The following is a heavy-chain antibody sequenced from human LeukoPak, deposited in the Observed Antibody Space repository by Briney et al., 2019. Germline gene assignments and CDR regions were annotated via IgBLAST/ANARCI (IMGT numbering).Heavy chain of an antibody. CDR3: ARHAIVGARPSFVD. CDR2: IYKSGST. D-gene: IGHD1-26*01. V-gene: IGHV4-59*08. J-gene: IGHJ4*02. CDR1: GGSISSYY. Sequence: PSETLSLACTVSGGSISSYYWSWIRQPPGKGLEWIGYIYKSGSTNSNPSLKSRVTISVDTSKNQFALTLNSVTAADTAIYYCARHAIVGARPSFVDWGQGTLVTVSS.